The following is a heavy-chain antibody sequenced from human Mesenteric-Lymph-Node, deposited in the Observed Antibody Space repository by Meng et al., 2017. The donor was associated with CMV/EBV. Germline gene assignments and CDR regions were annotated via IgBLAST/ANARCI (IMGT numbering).Heavy chain of an antibody. CDR2: IYYSGTT. J-gene: IGHJ6*02. Sequence: GSLRLSCSVSSGSITSTHYYWGWVRQPPGTGLEWIGSIYYSGTTYYSPSLKSRVTMSIDTSRDPFSLRLSSVTAADTAVYYCARDYFFYGMDVWGQGTTVTVSS. CDR1: SGSITSTHYY. CDR3: ARDYFFYGMDV. D-gene: IGHD2/OR15-2a*01. V-gene: IGHV4-39*07.